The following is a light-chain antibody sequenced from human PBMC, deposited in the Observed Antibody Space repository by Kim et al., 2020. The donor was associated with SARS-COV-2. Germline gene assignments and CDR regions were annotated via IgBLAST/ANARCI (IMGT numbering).Light chain of an antibody. J-gene: IGLJ3*02. Sequence: QSVLTQPPSASGTPGQRVTISCSGSSSNIGTNYVYWYRQLPGTAPKLLIYKHNQRSSGVPDRFSASKSGTSASLAISGLRSEDEAEYFCASWDDSLSGSWMFGGGTQLTVL. CDR2: KHN. CDR3: ASWDDSLSGSWM. CDR1: SSNIGTNY. V-gene: IGLV1-47*01.